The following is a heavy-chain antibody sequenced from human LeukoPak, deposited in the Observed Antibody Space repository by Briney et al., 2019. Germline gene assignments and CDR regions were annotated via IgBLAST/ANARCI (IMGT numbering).Heavy chain of an antibody. CDR1: GGSFSGYY. D-gene: IGHD5-12*01. J-gene: IGHJ5*02. V-gene: IGHV4-34*01. CDR3: ARVDIVKTNWFDP. CDR2: INHRGTT. Sequence: SETLSLTCVVYGGSFSGYYWTWIRQPPGKGLEWIGEINHRGTTTYNPSLKSRVTISVDTPKNQFSLKLNSVTAADTAVYYCARVDIVKTNWFDPWGQGTLVIVSP.